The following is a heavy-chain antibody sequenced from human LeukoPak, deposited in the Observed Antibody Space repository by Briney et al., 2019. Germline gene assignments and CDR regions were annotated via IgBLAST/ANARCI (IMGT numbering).Heavy chain of an antibody. CDR3: AKAGVWGLPSDY. D-gene: IGHD3-16*01. J-gene: IGHJ4*02. Sequence: GGSLRLSRAASGFTFSSYEMNWVRQAPGKGLEWVSYISSSGSTIYYADSVKGRFTISRDNSKNTLYLQMNSLRAEDTAVYYCAKAGVWGLPSDYWGQGTLVTVSS. CDR1: GFTFSSYE. CDR2: ISSSGSTI. V-gene: IGHV3-48*03.